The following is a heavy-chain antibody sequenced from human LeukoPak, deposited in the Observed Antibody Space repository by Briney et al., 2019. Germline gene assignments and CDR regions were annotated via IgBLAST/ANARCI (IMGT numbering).Heavy chain of an antibody. CDR1: GFTFASYA. CDR3: ARDGTAMVITNGYFDY. V-gene: IGHV3-23*01. D-gene: IGHD5-18*01. CDR2: VSGSGGST. Sequence: GGSLRLSCAASGFTFASYAMSWVRQAPGKGLEWVSAVSGSGGSTYSADSVKGRFTISRDNSKNTLYLQINSLRAEDTAVYYCARDGTAMVITNGYFDYWGQGTLVTVSS. J-gene: IGHJ4*02.